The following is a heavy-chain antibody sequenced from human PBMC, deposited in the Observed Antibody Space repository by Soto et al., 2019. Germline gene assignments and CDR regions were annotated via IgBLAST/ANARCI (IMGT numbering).Heavy chain of an antibody. V-gene: IGHV1-18*01. CDR2: ITAYNGNT. J-gene: IGHJ5*02. CDR1: GYIFTSYG. D-gene: IGHD1-26*01. CDR3: ARGGVGGTSGWFDP. Sequence: QVQLVQSGAEVKKPGASVMVSCKASGYIFTSYGISWVRQAPGQGLEWMGWITAYNGNTNYAQKWQSRVTMSTDTSTTTAYMELKSLRSDDTAVYYCARGGVGGTSGWFDPWGQGTLVTVSS.